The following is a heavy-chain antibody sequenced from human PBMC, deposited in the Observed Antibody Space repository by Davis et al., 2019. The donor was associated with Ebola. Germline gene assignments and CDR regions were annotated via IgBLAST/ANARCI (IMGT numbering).Heavy chain of an antibody. CDR2: IIPILGIA. D-gene: IGHD3-16*02. CDR1: GYTFSSYD. CDR3: ARDIVDDA. J-gene: IGHJ5*02. Sequence: SVKVSCKASGYTFSSYDINWVRQATGQGLEWMGRIIPILGIANYAQKFQGRVTITADKSTSTAYMELSSLRSEDTAVYYCARDIVDDAWGQGTLVTVSS. V-gene: IGHV1-69*04.